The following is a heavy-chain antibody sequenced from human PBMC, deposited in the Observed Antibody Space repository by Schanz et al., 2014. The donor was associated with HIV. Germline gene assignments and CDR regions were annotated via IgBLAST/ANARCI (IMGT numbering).Heavy chain of an antibody. CDR2: ISSDGTNK. CDR3: AREYYSRNWNWFDP. D-gene: IGHD6-13*01. V-gene: IGHV3-30*03. Sequence: VQLLESGGGLVQPGESLTLSCAASGFTFRSYGMHWVRQAPGKGLEWVADISSDGTNKYYADSVKGRFTISRDNSKNTLYLQMISLRVEDTAVYYCAREYYSRNWNWFDPWGQGTLVTVSS. CDR1: GFTFRSYG. J-gene: IGHJ5*02.